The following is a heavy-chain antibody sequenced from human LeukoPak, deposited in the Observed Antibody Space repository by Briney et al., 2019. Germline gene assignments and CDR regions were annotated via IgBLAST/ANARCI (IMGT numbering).Heavy chain of an antibody. CDR2: ISSSSSYI. D-gene: IGHD3-22*01. Sequence: GGSLRLSCAASGFTFSSYSMNWVRQAPGKGLEWVSSISSSSSYIYYADSVKGRFTISRDNAKNSLYLQMNSLRAEDTAVYYCARDPYYYDSSGPPVAFDIWGQGTMVTVSS. CDR3: ARDPYYYDSSGPPVAFDI. J-gene: IGHJ3*02. CDR1: GFTFSSYS. V-gene: IGHV3-21*01.